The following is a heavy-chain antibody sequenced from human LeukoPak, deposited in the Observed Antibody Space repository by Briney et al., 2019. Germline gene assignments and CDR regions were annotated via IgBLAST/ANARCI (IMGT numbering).Heavy chain of an antibody. V-gene: IGHV1-69*04. D-gene: IGHD2-8*01. CDR3: ASPTQGYCTNGVCSETDY. CDR2: IIPIFGIA. J-gene: IGHJ4*02. CDR1: EGTFSSYA. Sequence: ASVKVSCKASEGTFSSYAISWVRQAPGQGLEWMGRIIPIFGIANYAQKFQGRVTITADKSTSTAYMELSSLRSEDTAVYYRASPTQGYCTNGVCSETDYWGQGTLVTVSS.